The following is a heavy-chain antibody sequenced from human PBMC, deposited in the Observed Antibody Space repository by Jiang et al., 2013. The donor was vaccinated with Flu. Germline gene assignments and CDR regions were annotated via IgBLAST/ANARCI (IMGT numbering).Heavy chain of an antibody. CDR3: ARRSPSDTWRGRSFDY. CDR2: IKQDGSEI. V-gene: IGHV3-7*01. Sequence: VQLLESGGGLVQPGGSLRLSCAASGFTFSSYWMSWVRQAPGKGLEWVANIKQDGSEIHYVDSVRGRFTISRDNAKNSLSLQLNSLGAEDTAVYFCARRSPSDTWRGRSFDYWGQGILVTVSS. J-gene: IGHJ4*02. D-gene: IGHD3-3*01. CDR1: GFTFSSYW.